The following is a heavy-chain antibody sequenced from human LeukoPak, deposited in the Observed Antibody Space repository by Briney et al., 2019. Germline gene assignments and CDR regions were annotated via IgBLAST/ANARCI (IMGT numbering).Heavy chain of an antibody. V-gene: IGHV3-7*01. J-gene: IGHJ4*02. D-gene: IGHD3-9*01. CDR1: GLTFIRYW. Sequence: GRSLRLSCSASGLTFIRYWMSWVRQAPGNGLKWVANIKQDGSEKYYVDSVKGRFTISRDNAKNSLYLQMNSLRAEDMVFFFKQKTAYDILTGYYGVFDYWGQGTLVTVSS. CDR3: QKTAYDILTGYYGVFDY. CDR2: IKQDGSEK.